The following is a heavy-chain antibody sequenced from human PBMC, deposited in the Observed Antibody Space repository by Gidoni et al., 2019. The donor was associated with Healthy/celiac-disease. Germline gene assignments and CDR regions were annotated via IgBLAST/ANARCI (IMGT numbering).Heavy chain of an antibody. D-gene: IGHD3-16*01. J-gene: IGHJ3*02. V-gene: IGHV3-23*01. CDR2: ISGSGGST. CDR1: GFPFSSYA. Sequence: EVQLLESGGGLVQPGGSLRLSCAASGFPFSSYAMSWVRQAPGKGLEWVSAISGSGGSTYYADSVKGRFTISRDNSKNTLYLQMNSLRAEDTAVYYCAKFHYEPDAFDIWGQGTMVTVSS. CDR3: AKFHYEPDAFDI.